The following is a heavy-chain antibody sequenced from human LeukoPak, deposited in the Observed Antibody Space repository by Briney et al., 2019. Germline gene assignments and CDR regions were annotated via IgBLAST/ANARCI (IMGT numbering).Heavy chain of an antibody. D-gene: IGHD3-10*01. CDR1: GGSISSGSYY. Sequence: PSETLSLTCTVSGGSISSGSYYWSWIRQPAGKGLEWIGRIYTSGSTNYNPSLKSRVTISVDTSKNQFSLKLSSVTAADTAVYYCARGLLGVNAFDIWGQGTMVTVSS. V-gene: IGHV4-61*02. CDR2: IYTSGST. J-gene: IGHJ3*02. CDR3: ARGLLGVNAFDI.